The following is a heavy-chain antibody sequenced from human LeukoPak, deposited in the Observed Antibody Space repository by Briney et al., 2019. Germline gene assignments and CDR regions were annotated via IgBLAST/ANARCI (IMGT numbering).Heavy chain of an antibody. CDR3: ARGDDYGDPGSTFDI. CDR1: GFTFSSYW. D-gene: IGHD4-17*01. J-gene: IGHJ3*02. V-gene: IGHV3-7*03. CDR2: IKQDGSEK. Sequence: PPGGSLRLSCAASGFTFSSYWMNWVRQAPGKGLEWVANIKQDGSEKHYVDSVKGRFTISRDNAKNSLYLQMNSLRAEDTALYHCARGDDYGDPGSTFDIWGQGTMVTVSS.